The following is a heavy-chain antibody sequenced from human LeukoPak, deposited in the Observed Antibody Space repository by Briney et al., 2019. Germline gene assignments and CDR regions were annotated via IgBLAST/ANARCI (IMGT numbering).Heavy chain of an antibody. CDR2: ISGSGGST. D-gene: IGHD6-25*01. Sequence: PGGSLRVSRVPSGFSLSSYAMSWVRPAPPKGVEWVSSISGSGGSTYYAASVKGRFTISRDASKNTLNLQRNSLRAEDTAVYYWAKSTGSGWPYYLDSWGQGTPGTVSS. V-gene: IGHV3-23*01. CDR1: GFSLSSYA. CDR3: AKSTGSGWPYYLDS. J-gene: IGHJ4*02.